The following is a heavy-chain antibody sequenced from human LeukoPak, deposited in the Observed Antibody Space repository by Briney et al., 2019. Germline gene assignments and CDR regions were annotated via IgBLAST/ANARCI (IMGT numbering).Heavy chain of an antibody. CDR3: ARVRAGAAWLDP. J-gene: IGHJ5*02. V-gene: IGHV4-31*03. CDR2: IFYSGST. Sequence: PSQTLSLTCTFSGGSIRSGDYYWSWIRQHPGKDLEWIAYIFYSGSTYYNPSLKSRVSMSVDTSKNQFSLKLSSVTAADTAVYYCARVRAGAAWLDPWGQGSLVIVSS. D-gene: IGHD6-13*01. CDR1: GGSIRSGDYY.